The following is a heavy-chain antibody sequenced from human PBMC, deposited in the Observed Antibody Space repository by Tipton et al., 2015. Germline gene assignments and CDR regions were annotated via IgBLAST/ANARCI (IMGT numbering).Heavy chain of an antibody. Sequence: TLSLTCAVSGGSVSSPSYYWSWIRQPPGKGLEWIGSISHIGNTYYNPSLKSRVTMSRDTSKNQFSLKLTSVTAADTAVYYCACQDYDSLTRDYQTVDYWGQGTLVTVSS. CDR2: ISHIGNT. CDR1: GGSVSSPSYY. V-gene: IGHV4-39*07. J-gene: IGHJ4*02. CDR3: ACQDYDSLTRDYQTVDY. D-gene: IGHD3-9*01.